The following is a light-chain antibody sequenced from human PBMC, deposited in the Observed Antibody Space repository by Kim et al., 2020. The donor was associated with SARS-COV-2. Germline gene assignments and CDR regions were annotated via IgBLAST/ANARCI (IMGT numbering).Light chain of an antibody. Sequence: SPRELPTLSRRASQSVSSSYLAWYPPKPGQAPRLPIYGASSRATGIPDRFSGSGSGTDFTLTISRLEPEDFAVYYCQQYGSSPQTFGQGTKVDIK. J-gene: IGKJ1*01. CDR2: GAS. CDR1: QSVSSSY. V-gene: IGKV3-20*01. CDR3: QQYGSSPQT.